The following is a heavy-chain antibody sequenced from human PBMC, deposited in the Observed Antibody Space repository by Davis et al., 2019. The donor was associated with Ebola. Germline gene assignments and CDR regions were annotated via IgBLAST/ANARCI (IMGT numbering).Heavy chain of an antibody. V-gene: IGHV4-39*07. D-gene: IGHD6-13*01. J-gene: IGHJ6*02. CDR3: ARGPGRLTPIAAAGRYYYYGMDV. CDR2: IYYSGST. CDR1: GGSISSSSYY. Sequence: SETLSLTCTVSGGSISSSSYYWGWIRQPPGKGLEWIGSIYYSGSTNYNPSLKSRVTISVDTSKNQFSLKLSSVTAADTAVYYCARGPGRLTPIAAAGRYYYYGMDVWGQGTTVTVSS.